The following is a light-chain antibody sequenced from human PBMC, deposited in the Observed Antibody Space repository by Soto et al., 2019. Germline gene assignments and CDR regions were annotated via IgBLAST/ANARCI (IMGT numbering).Light chain of an antibody. J-gene: IGKJ1*01. CDR3: QQYNGYPWT. CDR1: QSISGW. V-gene: IGKV1-5*03. CDR2: KAS. Sequence: DIQMTQSPSTLSGSVGDRVTVTCRASQSISGWLAWYQQKPGKAPKFLIYKASTLEGGVPSRFSGSGSETEFTLTINSLQPEDFATYYCQQYNGYPWTFGQGTKVDIK.